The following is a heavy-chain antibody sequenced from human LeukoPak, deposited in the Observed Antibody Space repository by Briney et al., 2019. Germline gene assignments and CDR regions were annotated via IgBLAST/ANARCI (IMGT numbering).Heavy chain of an antibody. J-gene: IGHJ5*02. CDR3: VRRRWIDA. CDR2: NSSSGSTI. V-gene: IGHV3-48*03. CDR1: GFTFSTYE. Sequence: PGGSLRLSCAASGFTFSTYETNWARQALGEGLGWVIYNSSSGSTIYYAHSVKAIFTISRDNAKNSLYLQMNSLRADDTAVYYCVRRRWIDAWGQGTLVTVSS.